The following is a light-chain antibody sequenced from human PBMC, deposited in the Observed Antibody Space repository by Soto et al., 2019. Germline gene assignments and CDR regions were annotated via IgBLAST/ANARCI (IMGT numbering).Light chain of an antibody. CDR1: QDVSNS. V-gene: IGKV1-33*01. Sequence: DIQMTQSPSSLSASVGDRVTITCQASQDVSNSLSWYQQKPGRAPKLLIYDVSNLGTGVPSRFSGSGSGTEFTFTISSLQPEDIATYYCQQDDNLPCTFGQGTTLAIK. J-gene: IGKJ2*02. CDR3: QQDDNLPCT. CDR2: DVS.